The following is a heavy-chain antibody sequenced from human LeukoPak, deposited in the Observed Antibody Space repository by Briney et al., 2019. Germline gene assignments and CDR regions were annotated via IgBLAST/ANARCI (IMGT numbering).Heavy chain of an antibody. CDR3: ARDLSSSSWLL. J-gene: IGHJ4*02. V-gene: IGHV3-21*01. CDR2: ISSSSSYI. Sequence: GGSLRLSCAASGFTFISYGMHWVRQAPGKGLEWVSSISSSSSYIYYADSVKGRLTISRDNAKNSLYLQMNSLRAEDTAVYYCARDLSSSSWLLWGQGTLVTVSS. D-gene: IGHD6-13*01. CDR1: GFTFISYG.